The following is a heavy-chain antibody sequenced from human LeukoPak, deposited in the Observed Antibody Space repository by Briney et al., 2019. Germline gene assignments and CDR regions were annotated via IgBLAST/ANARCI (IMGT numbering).Heavy chain of an antibody. CDR2: IWYDGSNK. J-gene: IGHJ4*02. D-gene: IGHD7-27*01. Sequence: PGRSLRLSCAASGFTFSSYGMHWVRQAPGKGLEWVAVIWYDGSNKYYADSVKGRFTISRDNSKNTLYLQMNSLSAEDTAVYYCVRGLLGISDYWGQGTLVTVSS. CDR1: GFTFSSYG. CDR3: VRGLLGISDY. V-gene: IGHV3-33*01.